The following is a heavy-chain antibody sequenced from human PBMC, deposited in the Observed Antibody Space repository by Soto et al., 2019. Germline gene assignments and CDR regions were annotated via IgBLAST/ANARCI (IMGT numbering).Heavy chain of an antibody. CDR3: ARQIYDSDTGPNFQYYFDS. CDR1: GHSFARYW. J-gene: IGHJ4*02. D-gene: IGHD3-22*01. V-gene: IGHV5-10-1*01. CDR2: IDPSDSQT. Sequence: PGESLTIACTGSGHSFARYWITWVRQKPGKGLEWMGRIDPSDSQTYYSPSFRGHVTISVTKSITTVFLQWSSLRASDTAMYYCARQIYDSDTGPNFQYYFDSWGQGTPVTVSS.